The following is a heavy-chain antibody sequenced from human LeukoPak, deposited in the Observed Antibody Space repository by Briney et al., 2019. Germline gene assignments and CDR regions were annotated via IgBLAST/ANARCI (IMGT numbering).Heavy chain of an antibody. CDR1: GFTFSNCW. CDR2: IKQDGSEK. D-gene: IGHD3-22*01. V-gene: IGHV3-7*01. J-gene: IGHJ3*02. Sequence: GGSLRLSCAASGFTFSNCWMNWVRQAPGKGLEWVANIKQDGSEKYYLDSVKGRFTISGDNAKNSLYLQMNSLRAEDTAVYYCARGYYDPDAFDIWGQGTMVTVSS. CDR3: ARGYYDPDAFDI.